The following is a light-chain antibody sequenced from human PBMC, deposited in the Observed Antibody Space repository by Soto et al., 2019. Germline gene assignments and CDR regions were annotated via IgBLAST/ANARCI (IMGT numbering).Light chain of an antibody. V-gene: IGKV3-11*01. CDR2: DAS. CDR1: QSVSSY. CDR3: QQYGGSTRT. J-gene: IGKJ1*01. Sequence: EIVLTQSPATLSLSPGERATLSCRASQSVSSYLAWYQQKPGQAPRLLIYDASNRATGIPARFSGSGSGADFTLSISRLEPEDFAVSYCQQYGGSTRTFGQGTKVDIK.